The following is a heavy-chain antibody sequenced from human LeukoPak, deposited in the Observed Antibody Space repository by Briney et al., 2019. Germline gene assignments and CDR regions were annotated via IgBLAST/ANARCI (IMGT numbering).Heavy chain of an antibody. CDR2: VIPISGTA. Sequence: VASVKVSCTASGDTFSSYAISWVRHAPRQGLVWMWEVIPISGTANYTQKFPSRVTRIPDESPSTPYMVLSRLRSEDTAVYYCARYSMTTVTICDYWGQGTLVTVSS. CDR1: GDTFSSYA. V-gene: IGHV1-69*13. D-gene: IGHD4-17*01. J-gene: IGHJ4*02. CDR3: ARYSMTTVTICDY.